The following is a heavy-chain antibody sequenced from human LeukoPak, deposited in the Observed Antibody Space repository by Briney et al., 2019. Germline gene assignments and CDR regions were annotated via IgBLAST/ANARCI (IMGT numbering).Heavy chain of an antibody. Sequence: GSSVKVSCKASGGTFSSYAISWVRQAPGQGLEWMGGIIPIFGTANYAQKFQGRVTITTDESTSTAYIELSSLTSEDTAVYYCARDRGYCTSTNCYDVGGYFDYWGQGTLVTVSS. CDR1: GGTFSSYA. CDR2: IIPIFGTA. D-gene: IGHD2-2*01. V-gene: IGHV1-69*05. CDR3: ARDRGYCTSTNCYDVGGYFDY. J-gene: IGHJ4*02.